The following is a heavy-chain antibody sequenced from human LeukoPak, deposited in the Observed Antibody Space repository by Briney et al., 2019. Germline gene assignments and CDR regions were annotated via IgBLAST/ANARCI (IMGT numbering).Heavy chain of an antibody. J-gene: IGHJ4*02. V-gene: IGHV3-30*18. D-gene: IGHD6-19*01. Sequence: PGGSLRLSCAPSGFTFSSYSMNWVRQAPGKGLEWVAVISSEGRDKYYADSVKGRFTISRDNPENTLYLQMNSLRAEDTAVYYCAKDWGYASGTFFVNWGQGTLVTVSS. CDR1: GFTFSSYS. CDR2: ISSEGRDK. CDR3: AKDWGYASGTFFVN.